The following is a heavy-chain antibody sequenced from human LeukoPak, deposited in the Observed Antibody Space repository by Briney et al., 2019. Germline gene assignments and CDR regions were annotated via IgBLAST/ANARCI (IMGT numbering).Heavy chain of an antibody. D-gene: IGHD6-13*01. Sequence: GGSLRLSCAASGFTFSSYGMSWVRQAPGKGLEWVSAISGSGGSTYYADSVKGRFTISRDNSQNTLYLQMNSLRAEDTAVYYCAKDLSSSWYSYWGQGTLVTVSA. CDR2: ISGSGGST. J-gene: IGHJ4*02. V-gene: IGHV3-23*01. CDR1: GFTFSSYG. CDR3: AKDLSSSWYSY.